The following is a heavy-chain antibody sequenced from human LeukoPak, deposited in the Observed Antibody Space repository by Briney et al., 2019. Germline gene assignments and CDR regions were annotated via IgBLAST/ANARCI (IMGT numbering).Heavy chain of an antibody. CDR3: AKTSTARVSPFDY. CDR2: ISYDGSNK. CDR1: GFTFSSYG. Sequence: GGSLRLSCAASGFTFSSYGMHWVRQAPGQGLEGVAVISYDGSNKYYVDSVKGRFTISRDNSKNTLYLQMNSLRAEDTAVYYCAKTSTARVSPFDYWGRGTLVTVSS. V-gene: IGHV3-30*18. D-gene: IGHD5-18*01. J-gene: IGHJ4*02.